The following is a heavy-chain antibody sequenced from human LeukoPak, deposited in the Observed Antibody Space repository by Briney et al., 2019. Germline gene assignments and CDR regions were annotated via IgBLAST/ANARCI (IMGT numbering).Heavy chain of an antibody. CDR2: ISYDGSNK. CDR3: AREYPPRYYYDSSGYLDY. Sequence: GGSLRLSCAASGFTFSTYGIHWVRQAPGKGLEWVAVISYDGSNKYYADSVKGRFTISRDNSKNTLYLQMNSLRAEDTAVYYCAREYPPRYYYDSSGYLDYWGQGTLDTVSS. J-gene: IGHJ4*02. V-gene: IGHV3-30*03. CDR1: GFTFSTYG. D-gene: IGHD3-22*01.